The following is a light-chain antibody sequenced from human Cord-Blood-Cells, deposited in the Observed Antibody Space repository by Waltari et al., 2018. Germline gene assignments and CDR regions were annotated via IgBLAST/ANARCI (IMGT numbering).Light chain of an antibody. J-gene: IGLJ1*01. CDR3: SSYTSSSTLV. CDR1: SRAGGGYNS. CDR2: EVS. Sequence: QSALTQPASGAGSPGQSITISCTGTSRAGGGYNSVSWYQQHPGTPPKLMIYEVSNRPSGVSNLFSGSKSGNTASLTISGLQAEDEADYYCSSYTSSSTLVFGTGTKVTVL. V-gene: IGLV2-14*01.